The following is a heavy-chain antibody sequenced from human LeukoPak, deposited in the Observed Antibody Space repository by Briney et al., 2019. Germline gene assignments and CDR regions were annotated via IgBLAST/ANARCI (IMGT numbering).Heavy chain of an antibody. CDR2: TRPDGSET. Sequence: PGGSLRLSCAASGFIFTNFWMSWVRQAPGKGLEWVANTRPDGSETYYVDSVRGRFTVSRDNAKNSLYLQMNTLRVEDTAVYFCERDASGYYDSWGQGTLVTVSS. V-gene: IGHV3-7*01. CDR3: ERDASGYYDS. D-gene: IGHD3-22*01. CDR1: GFIFTNFW. J-gene: IGHJ4*02.